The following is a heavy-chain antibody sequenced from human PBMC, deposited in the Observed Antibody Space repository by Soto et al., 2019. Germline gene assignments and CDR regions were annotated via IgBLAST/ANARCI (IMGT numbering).Heavy chain of an antibody. D-gene: IGHD2-15*01. J-gene: IGHJ6*02. Sequence: SETLSLTCAVYVGSFSGYYWSWIRQPPGKGLEWIGEINHSGSTNYNPSLKSRVTISVDTSKNQFSLKLSSVTAADTAVYYCARGLRVVVVAATPSYYYYYGMDVWGQGTTVTVSS. CDR1: VGSFSGYY. CDR3: ARGLRVVVVAATPSYYYYYGMDV. V-gene: IGHV4-34*01. CDR2: INHSGST.